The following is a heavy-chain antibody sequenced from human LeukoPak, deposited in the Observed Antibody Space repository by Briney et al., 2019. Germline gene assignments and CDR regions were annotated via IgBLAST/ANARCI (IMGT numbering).Heavy chain of an antibody. CDR3: AKVGGLTYYDILTGYYTYLYLDY. D-gene: IGHD3-9*01. CDR2: ISSSSSTI. V-gene: IGHV3-48*01. J-gene: IGHJ4*02. CDR1: GFTFSSYS. Sequence: GGSLRLSCAASGFTFSSYSMNWVRQAPGKGLEWVSYISSSSSTIYYADSVKGRFTISRDNSKNTLYLQMNSLRAEDTAVYYCAKVGGLTYYDILTGYYTYLYLDYWGQGTLVTVSS.